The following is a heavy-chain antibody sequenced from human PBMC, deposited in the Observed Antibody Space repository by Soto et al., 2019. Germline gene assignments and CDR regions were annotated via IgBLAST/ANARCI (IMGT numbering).Heavy chain of an antibody. Sequence: QGHLVQSGAEVKKPGTSVTVSCKASGYTFTNYGISWVRQAPGQGPEWMGWIRGYNGNTKYAPKFQGRVSLTSDTSTSTSYIQLRSLRSADTAVYYCPRDMGVNDNGDYVDYWGQGTLVTVSS. D-gene: IGHD4-17*01. CDR1: GYTFTNYG. V-gene: IGHV1-18*01. J-gene: IGHJ4*02. CDR2: IRGYNGNT. CDR3: PRDMGVNDNGDYVDY.